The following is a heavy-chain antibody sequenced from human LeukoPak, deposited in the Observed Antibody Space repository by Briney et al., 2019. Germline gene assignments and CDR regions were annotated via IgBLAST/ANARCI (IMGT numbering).Heavy chain of an antibody. CDR1: GGSFSGYY. CDR2: INHSGST. Sequence: SETLSLTCAGYGGSFSGYYWSWIRQPPGKELEGIGEINHSGSTNYNPSLKSRVTISVDTSKNQFSLKLSSVTAADTAVYYCARAGRITIFGVVIDYYYGMDVWGQGTTVTVSS. D-gene: IGHD3-3*01. V-gene: IGHV4-34*01. J-gene: IGHJ6*02. CDR3: ARAGRITIFGVVIDYYYGMDV.